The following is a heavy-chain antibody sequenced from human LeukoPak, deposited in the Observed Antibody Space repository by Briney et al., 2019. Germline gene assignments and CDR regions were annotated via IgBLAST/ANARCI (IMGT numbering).Heavy chain of an antibody. CDR3: ARLSLEVTSHDAFDF. CDR1: GYTFTSYY. V-gene: IGHV1-46*01. CDR2: INPSGGST. J-gene: IGHJ3*01. D-gene: IGHD4-23*01. Sequence: ASVKVSCKASGYTFTSYYMHWVRQAPGQGLEWMGIINPSGGSTSYAQKFQGRVTMTRDMSTSTDYMELSSLRSEDTAMYYCARLSLEVTSHDAFDFWGQGTMVTVSS.